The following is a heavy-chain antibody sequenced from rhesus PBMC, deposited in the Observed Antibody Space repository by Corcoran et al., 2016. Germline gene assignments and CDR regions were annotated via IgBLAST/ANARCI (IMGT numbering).Heavy chain of an antibody. CDR3: TRYSNYFDY. CDR1: GCTFSSYG. D-gene: IGHD4-23*01. CDR2: ISKSSSYI. Sequence: EVQLVESGGGLVQPGGSLRLCWAASGCTFSSYGMSWVRQAPGKGLVWVSSISKSSSYIDYADSVKGRFTISRDNAKNSLSLQMNSLRAEDTAVYYCTRYSNYFDYWGQGVLVTVSS. V-gene: IGHV3S16*01. J-gene: IGHJ4*01.